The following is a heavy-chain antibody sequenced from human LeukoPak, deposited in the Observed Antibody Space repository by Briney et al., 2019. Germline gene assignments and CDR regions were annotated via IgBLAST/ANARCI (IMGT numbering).Heavy chain of an antibody. V-gene: IGHV4-59*12. CDR2: IYYSGST. CDR1: GGSISSYY. D-gene: IGHD1-1*01. CDR3: ARATTGNAFDI. Sequence: PSETLSLTCTVSGGSISSYYWSWIRQPPGKGLEWIGYIYYSGSTNYNPSLKSRVTISVDTSKNQFSLQLNSMTPEDTAVYYCARATTGNAFDIWGQGAMVTVSS. J-gene: IGHJ3*02.